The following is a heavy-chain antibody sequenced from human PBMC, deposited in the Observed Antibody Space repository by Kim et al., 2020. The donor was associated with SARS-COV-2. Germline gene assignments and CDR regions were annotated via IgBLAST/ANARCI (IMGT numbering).Heavy chain of an antibody. Sequence: GGSLRLSCAGSGFTFTDYWMSWVRQAPGKGLEWVGRINRNVYGGTSDYSAPGQCRFTISSDKSTDTLHLQMNSLKTADTAVYSCTPEYGGSFYYCGQGTL. CDR2: INRNVYGGTS. D-gene: IGHD2-15*01. CDR3: TPEYGGSFYY. CDR1: GFTFTDYW. V-gene: IGHV3-15*01. J-gene: IGHJ4*02.